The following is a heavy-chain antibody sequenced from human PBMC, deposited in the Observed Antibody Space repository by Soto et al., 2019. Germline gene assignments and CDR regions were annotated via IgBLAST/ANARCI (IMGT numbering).Heavy chain of an antibody. D-gene: IGHD3-16*01. CDR2: INPNSDVT. V-gene: IGHV1-2*02. Sequence: QVQLVQSGAEVKKPGASVKVSCKASGYTFTIYYIHWVRQAPGQGLEWMGWINPNSDVTGYAQSFQGRVTMTRDMSMTTAYMDLTRLRSDDTAVYYCVRVGLNRNYDFDFWGQGTLITVSS. CDR3: VRVGLNRNYDFDF. CDR1: GYTFTIYY. J-gene: IGHJ4*02.